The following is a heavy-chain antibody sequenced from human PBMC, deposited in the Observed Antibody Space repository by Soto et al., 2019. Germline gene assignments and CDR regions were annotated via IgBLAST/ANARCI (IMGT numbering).Heavy chain of an antibody. CDR1: GFTVSSNY. CDR3: ASCSFLRYFDWLPKYYYGMDV. Sequence: GGALRLSCAASGFTVSSNYMSWVRQAPGKGLEWVSVIYSGGSTYYADPVKGRFTISRDNSKNTLYLQMNSLRAEDTAVYYCASCSFLRYFDWLPKYYYGMDVWGQGTTVTVS. J-gene: IGHJ6*02. CDR2: IYSGGST. V-gene: IGHV3-53*01. D-gene: IGHD3-9*01.